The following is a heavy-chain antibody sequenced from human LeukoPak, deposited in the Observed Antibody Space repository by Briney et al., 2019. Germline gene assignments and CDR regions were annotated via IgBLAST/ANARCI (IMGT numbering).Heavy chain of an antibody. V-gene: IGHV4-39*01. Sequence: PSETLSLTCTVSGGSISSSSYYWGWIRQPPGKGLEWIGSIYYSGSTYYNPSLKSRVTISVDTSKNQFSLKLSSVTAADTAVYYCARSSIRGYYFDYWGQGTLVTVSS. CDR2: IYYSGST. D-gene: IGHD3-3*02. CDR1: GGSISSSSYY. CDR3: ARSSIRGYYFDY. J-gene: IGHJ4*02.